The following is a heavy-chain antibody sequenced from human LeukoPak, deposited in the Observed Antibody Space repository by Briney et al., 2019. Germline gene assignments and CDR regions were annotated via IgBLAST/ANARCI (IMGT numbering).Heavy chain of an antibody. Sequence: GGSLRLSCAASGFTFSSYAMNWVRQAPGKGLEWVSAISGSGGSTYYADSVKGRFTISRDNAKNSLYLQMNSLRAEDTAVYYCARKTVVGSYFDYWGQGTPVTVSS. V-gene: IGHV3-23*01. CDR2: ISGSGGST. CDR3: ARKTVVGSYFDY. CDR1: GFTFSSYA. D-gene: IGHD4-23*01. J-gene: IGHJ4*02.